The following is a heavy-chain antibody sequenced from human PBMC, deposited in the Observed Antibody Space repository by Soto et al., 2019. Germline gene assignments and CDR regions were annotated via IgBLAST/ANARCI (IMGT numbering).Heavy chain of an antibody. J-gene: IGHJ4*02. V-gene: IGHV3-30*18. CDR2: SSYDGSIK. Sequence: QVQLVESGGGVVQPGRSLRLSCAASGFNFSDSAMHWVRQAPGKGLEGVAISSYDGSIKYYVDSVKGRFTVSRDNSKNTLFLQMSSLRAEDTAVYYCAKPGNSGSYFNPVECWGQGTLVTVSS. CDR1: GFNFSDSA. CDR3: AKPGNSGSYFNPVEC. D-gene: IGHD1-26*01.